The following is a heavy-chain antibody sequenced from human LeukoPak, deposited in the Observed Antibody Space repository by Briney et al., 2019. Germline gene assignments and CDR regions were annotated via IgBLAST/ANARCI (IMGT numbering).Heavy chain of an antibody. Sequence: SETLSLTCTVSGGSISSYYWSWIRQPPGKGLEWIGYIYYSGSTNYNPSLKSRVTISVDTSKNQFSLKLSSVTAADTAVYYCARHRGPEPYCSSTSCYLDYWGQGTLVTVSS. CDR3: ARHRGPEPYCSSTSCYLDY. D-gene: IGHD2-2*01. CDR2: IYYSGST. V-gene: IGHV4-59*08. CDR1: GGSISSYY. J-gene: IGHJ4*02.